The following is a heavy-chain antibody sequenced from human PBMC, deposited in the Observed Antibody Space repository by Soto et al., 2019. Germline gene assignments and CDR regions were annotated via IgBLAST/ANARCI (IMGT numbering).Heavy chain of an antibody. J-gene: IGHJ4*02. Sequence: GGSLRLSCAASGFTFSSYWMHRVRQAPGKGLVWVSRINSDGSSISYADSVKGRFTISRDNAKNTLYLQMNSLRVEDTAVYYCARETGYSSGWRQDYWGQGTLVTVSS. CDR2: INSDGSSI. CDR3: ARETGYSSGWRQDY. CDR1: GFTFSSYW. D-gene: IGHD6-19*01. V-gene: IGHV3-74*01.